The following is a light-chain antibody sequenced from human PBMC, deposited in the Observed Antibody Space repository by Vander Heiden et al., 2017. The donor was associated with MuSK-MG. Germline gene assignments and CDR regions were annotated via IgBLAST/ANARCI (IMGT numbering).Light chain of an antibody. V-gene: IGKV1-33*01. J-gene: IGKJ1*01. CDR2: DAS. CDR3: QQDHILPWT. CDR1: QDISSS. Sequence: DIQMTQSPSPLSASVGDRVTITCQASQDISSSLNWYQQKPGKAPKLLIYDASNLETGVPSRFSGSGSGTDFTFTISSLQPEDIATYYCQQDHILPWTFGQGSKVEVK.